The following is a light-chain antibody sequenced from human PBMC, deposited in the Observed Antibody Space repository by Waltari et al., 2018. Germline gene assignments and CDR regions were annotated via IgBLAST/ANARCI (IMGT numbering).Light chain of an antibody. Sequence: EIMLTQSPATLSLSPGERATLSCRASQTVRSYLAWYQQKPGQAPRLLIFDASSRAPGIPAKFSGSGSGTDFTLTVSNLEPEDFAVYYCQQRSNWPYTFGQGTRVEIK. V-gene: IGKV3-11*01. J-gene: IGKJ2*01. CDR3: QQRSNWPYT. CDR2: DAS. CDR1: QTVRSY.